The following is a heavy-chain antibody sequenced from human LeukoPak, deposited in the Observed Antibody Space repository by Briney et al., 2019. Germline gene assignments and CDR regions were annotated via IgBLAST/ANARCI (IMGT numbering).Heavy chain of an antibody. J-gene: IGHJ4*02. CDR3: VKGVVVVTARAFDY. CDR1: GFTFSSYA. D-gene: IGHD2-21*02. CDR2: ISSNGGST. V-gene: IGHV3-64D*06. Sequence: PGGSLRLSCPASGFTFSSYAMHWVRQAPGKGLEYVSAISSNGGSTYYADSVKGRFTISRDNSKNTLYLQMSSLRAEDTAVYYCVKGVVVVTARAFDYWGQGTLVTVSS.